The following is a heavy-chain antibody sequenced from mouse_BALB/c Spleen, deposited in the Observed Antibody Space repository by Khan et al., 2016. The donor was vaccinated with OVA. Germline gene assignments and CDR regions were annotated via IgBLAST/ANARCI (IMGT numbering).Heavy chain of an antibody. CDR3: TRIYRSDFDY. CDR1: GYSFTGYF. D-gene: IGHD1-1*01. J-gene: IGHJ2*01. CDR2: INPHIGET. V-gene: IGHV1-20*02. Sequence: VQLKESGPELVRPGASVKISCKASGYSFTGYFMNWVMQRHGKSLEWIGRINPHIGETFYNQRFKDKATLTVDESSSTAYMELRSLASEDSAVYYCTRIYRSDFDYWGQGTTLTVSS.